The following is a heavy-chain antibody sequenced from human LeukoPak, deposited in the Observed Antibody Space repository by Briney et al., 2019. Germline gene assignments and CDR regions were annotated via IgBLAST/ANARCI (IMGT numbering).Heavy chain of an antibody. CDR3: AKSKRFGELLPGNPDY. J-gene: IGHJ4*02. D-gene: IGHD3-10*01. CDR1: GFTFSSYV. V-gene: IGHV3-23*01. CDR2: ISGSGGTT. Sequence: PGGSLRLSCAASGFTFSSYVMSWVRQAPGKGLEWVSSISGSGGTTYYTDSVKGRFTISRDNSKNTLYLQMSSLRAEDTALYYCAKSKRFGELLPGNPDYWGQGTLVTVSS.